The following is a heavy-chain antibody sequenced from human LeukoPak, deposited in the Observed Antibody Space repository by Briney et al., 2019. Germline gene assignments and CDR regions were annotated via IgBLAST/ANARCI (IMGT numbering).Heavy chain of an antibody. D-gene: IGHD6-19*01. Sequence: GGSLRLSCAASEFTFDDYTMHWIRQAPGKGLEWVSLISWDGGSTYYADSVKGRFTISRDNSKNSLYLQMNSLRAEDTAVYYCARDGGIAVAGTFDYWGQGTLVTVSS. CDR3: ARDGGIAVAGTFDY. CDR2: ISWDGGST. J-gene: IGHJ4*02. V-gene: IGHV3-43*01. CDR1: EFTFDDYT.